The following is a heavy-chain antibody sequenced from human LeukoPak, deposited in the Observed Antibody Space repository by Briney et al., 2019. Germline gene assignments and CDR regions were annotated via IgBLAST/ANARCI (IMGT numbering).Heavy chain of an antibody. J-gene: IGHJ5*02. CDR1: GDSVSSNSAA. V-gene: IGHV6-1*01. CDR3: ARHIAVAEENWFDP. D-gene: IGHD6-19*01. Sequence: SQTLSLTCAISGDSVSSNSAAWNWIRQSPSRGLEWLGRTYYRSKLYNDYAVSVKSRITINPDTSKNQFSLQLNSVTPEDTAVYYCARHIAVAEENWFDPWGQGTLVTVSS. CDR2: TYYRSKLYN.